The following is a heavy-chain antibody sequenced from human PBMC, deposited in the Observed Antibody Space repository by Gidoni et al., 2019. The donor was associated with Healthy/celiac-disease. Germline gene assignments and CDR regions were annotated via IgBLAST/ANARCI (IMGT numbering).Heavy chain of an antibody. CDR1: VYSFPSYW. CDR2: IDPSDSYT. CDR3: ARFGYQLLPDY. V-gene: IGHV5-10-1*01. J-gene: IGHJ4*02. D-gene: IGHD2-2*01. Sequence: EVQLVQSGAEVKKPGESLRISCKGSVYSFPSYWIRWVRQMPGKGLEWMGRIDPSDSYTNYSPSIQGHVTISADKSISTAYLQWSSLKASDTAMYYCARFGYQLLPDYWGQGTLVTVSS.